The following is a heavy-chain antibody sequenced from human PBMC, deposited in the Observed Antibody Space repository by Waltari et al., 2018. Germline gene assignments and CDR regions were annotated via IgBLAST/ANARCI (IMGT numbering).Heavy chain of an antibody. V-gene: IGHV4-38-2*01. CDR2: VFRSGTT. Sequence: QVHLQETGPGLVKPSETLSLTCDVSGVSITSSYYWGWVRQSPGKGLESIGNVFRSGTTSSTPSLSSRITMSVDTSKNQFSLKLKSVTAADSAIYYCASEYGGSYFDYWGQGVRVNVSS. CDR1: GVSITSSYY. CDR3: ASEYGGSYFDY. D-gene: IGHD3-16*01. J-gene: IGHJ4*02.